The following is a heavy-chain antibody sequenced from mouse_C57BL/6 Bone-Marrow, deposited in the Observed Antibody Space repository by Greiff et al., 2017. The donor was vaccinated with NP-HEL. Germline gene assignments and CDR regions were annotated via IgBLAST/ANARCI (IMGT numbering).Heavy chain of an antibody. J-gene: IGHJ4*01. V-gene: IGHV1-64*01. Sequence: QVQLQQPGAELVKPGASVKLSCKASGYTFTSYWMHWVKQRPGQGLEWIGMIHPNSGSTNYNEKFKSKATLTVDKSSSTAYMQLSSLTSEDSAVYYCARGDYSNYVDAMDYWGQGTSVTVSS. CDR3: ARGDYSNYVDAMDY. CDR2: IHPNSGST. D-gene: IGHD2-5*01. CDR1: GYTFTSYW.